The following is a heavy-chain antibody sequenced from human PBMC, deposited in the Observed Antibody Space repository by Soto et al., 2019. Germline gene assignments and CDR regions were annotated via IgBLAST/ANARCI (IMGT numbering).Heavy chain of an antibody. CDR1: GYTFASHY. Sequence: QVQLVQSGAEVKKPGASVKVSCQASGYTFASHYIHWVRQAPGQGLEWMGVINPNGGNTRYAQRFQDRLTLTTDTPANTAYLDLSSPSSDDRPVYYCGRDTSGLDYWGQGTLVTVSS. J-gene: IGHJ4*02. V-gene: IGHV1-46*01. CDR3: GRDTSGLDY. CDR2: INPNGGNT.